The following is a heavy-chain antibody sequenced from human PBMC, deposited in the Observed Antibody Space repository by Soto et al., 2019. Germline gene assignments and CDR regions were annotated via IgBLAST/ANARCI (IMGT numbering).Heavy chain of an antibody. J-gene: IGHJ4*02. CDR2: ISWNSGSI. CDR1: GFTFDDYA. D-gene: IGHD2-15*01. CDR3: ARIRVGYCSVGSCSNYFDY. V-gene: IGHV3-9*01. Sequence: DVQLVESGGGLVQPGRSLRLSCAASGFTFDDYAMHWVRQAPGKGLEWVSGISWNSGSIGYADSVKGRVTISRDNAKNSLYRQRDSLRAEDTALYYGARIRVGYCSVGSCSNYFDYWGQGTLVTVSS.